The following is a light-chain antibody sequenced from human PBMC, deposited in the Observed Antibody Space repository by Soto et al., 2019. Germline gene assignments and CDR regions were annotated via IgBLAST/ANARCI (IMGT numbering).Light chain of an antibody. CDR2: DAS. Sequence: DIQMTQSPSTLSASVGERVTITCRASQSISSWLAWYQQKPGEAPKLLIYDASALPRGVPSRFSGSGSGTKFTLTIASLQPDDFATYYCQQYETFSGTFGPGTKVENK. V-gene: IGKV1-5*01. CDR3: QQYETFSGT. J-gene: IGKJ1*01. CDR1: QSISSW.